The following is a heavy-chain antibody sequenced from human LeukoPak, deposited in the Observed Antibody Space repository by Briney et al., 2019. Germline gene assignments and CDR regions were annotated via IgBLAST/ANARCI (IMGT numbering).Heavy chain of an antibody. CDR3: ARIGIKYSTSGWWFDP. CDR2: IYYSGST. D-gene: IGHD1-26*01. Sequence: KPSETLSLTCTVSGGSISSYYWSWIRQPPGKGLEWIGYIYYSGSTNYNPSLKSRVTISVDTSKNQFSLKLSSVTAADTAVYYCARIGIKYSTSGWWFDPWGQGTLVTVSS. V-gene: IGHV4-59*01. CDR1: GGSISSYY. J-gene: IGHJ5*02.